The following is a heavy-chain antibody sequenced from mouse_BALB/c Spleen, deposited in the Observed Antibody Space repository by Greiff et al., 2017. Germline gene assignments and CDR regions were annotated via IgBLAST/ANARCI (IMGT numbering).Heavy chain of an antibody. CDR2: ISSGGSYT. CDR3: ARDPNWDSAY. D-gene: IGHD4-1*01. CDR1: GFTFSSYA. J-gene: IGHJ3*01. Sequence: EVHLVESGGGLVKPGGSLKLSCAASGFTFSSYAMSWVRQSPEKRLEWVAEISSGGSYTYYPDTVTGRFTISRDNAKNTLYLEMSSLRSEDTAMYYCARDPNWDSAYWGQGTLVTVSA. V-gene: IGHV5-9-4*01.